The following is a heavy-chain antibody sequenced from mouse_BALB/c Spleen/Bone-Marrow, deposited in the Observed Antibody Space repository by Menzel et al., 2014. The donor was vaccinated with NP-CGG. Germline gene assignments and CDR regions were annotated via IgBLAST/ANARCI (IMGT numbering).Heavy chain of an antibody. V-gene: IGHV1S56*01. J-gene: IGHJ1*01. CDR3: ARSGNYYGNYYWYFDV. D-gene: IGHD2-1*01. CDR2: IYPGDGST. CDR1: GYTFTSYD. Sequence: VQLQQSGPELVRPGALVKISCKASGYTFTSYDINWVKQRPGQGLEWIGWIYPGDGSTKYNEKFKGKATLTADKSSSTAYMHLSSLTSENSAVYFSARSGNYYGNYYWYFDVWGAGTTVTVSS.